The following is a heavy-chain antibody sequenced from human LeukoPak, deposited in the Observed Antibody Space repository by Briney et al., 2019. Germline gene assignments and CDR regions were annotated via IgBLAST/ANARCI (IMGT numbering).Heavy chain of an antibody. CDR1: GFTFSTYA. V-gene: IGHV3-64*02. J-gene: IGHJ4*02. CDR2: ISSNGGLT. CDR3: ARDHSGAVADY. Sequence: PGGSLRLSCAASGFTFSTYAIHWVRQAPGKGLEYVSGISSNGGLTYYADSVKGRFTVSRDKSKNTVFLQMGSLRAEDMGLYYCARDHSGAVADYWGQGTLVTVSP. D-gene: IGHD5-12*01.